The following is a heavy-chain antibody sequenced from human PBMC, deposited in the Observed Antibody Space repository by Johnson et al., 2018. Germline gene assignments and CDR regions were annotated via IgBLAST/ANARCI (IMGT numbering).Heavy chain of an antibody. Sequence: VQLVQSGGGLVKWGGSLRLSCAASGFTFSSYNMNWVRQAPGKGLEWVSSISTSSSYIYYADSVKGRFTISRDNTKNSLFLQMNSLRAEDTAVYYCASAPQYSGSNRGDLFDPWGQGTLVTVSS. CDR3: ASAPQYSGSNRGDLFDP. J-gene: IGHJ5*02. CDR2: ISTSSSYI. D-gene: IGHD1-26*01. V-gene: IGHV3-21*01. CDR1: GFTFSSYN.